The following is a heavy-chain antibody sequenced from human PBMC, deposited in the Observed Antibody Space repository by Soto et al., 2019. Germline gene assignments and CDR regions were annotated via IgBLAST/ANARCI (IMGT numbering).Heavy chain of an antibody. J-gene: IGHJ1*01. Sequence: ASVKVSCKASGGTFSSYTFSWVRQAPGQGLEWMGIINPSGGSTSYAQKFQGRVTMTRDTSTSTVYMELSSLRSEDTAVYYCARGGYYYDSSGYSPFQHWGQGTLVTVSS. V-gene: IGHV1-46*01. CDR2: INPSGGST. CDR1: GGTFSSYT. CDR3: ARGGYYYDSSGYSPFQH. D-gene: IGHD3-22*01.